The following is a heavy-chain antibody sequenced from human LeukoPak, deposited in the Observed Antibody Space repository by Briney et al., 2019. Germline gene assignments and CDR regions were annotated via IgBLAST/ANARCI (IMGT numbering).Heavy chain of an antibody. CDR1: GGSISANY. Sequence: PSETLSLTCTVSGGSISANYWIWMRQPAGKGLEYIGRIYSSGSTNYNPSLKSRVTMSVDTSKNQFSLKLSSVTAADTAVYYCARRDSGSYPPDYWGQGTLVTVSS. J-gene: IGHJ4*02. CDR3: ARRDSGSYPPDY. D-gene: IGHD1-26*01. CDR2: IYSSGST. V-gene: IGHV4-4*07.